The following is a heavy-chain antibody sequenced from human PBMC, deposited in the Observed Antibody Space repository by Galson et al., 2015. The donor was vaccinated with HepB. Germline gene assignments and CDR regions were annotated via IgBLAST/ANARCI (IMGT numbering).Heavy chain of an antibody. CDR3: ARDDSSGWFYYFDY. J-gene: IGHJ4*02. CDR1: GYTFTSYA. Sequence: SVKVSCKASGYTFTSYAMHWVRQAPGQRLEWMGWINAGNGNTKYSQKFQGRVTITRDTSASTAYMELSSLGSEDTAVYYCARDDSSGWFYYFDYWGQGTLVTVSS. V-gene: IGHV1-3*01. D-gene: IGHD6-19*01. CDR2: INAGNGNT.